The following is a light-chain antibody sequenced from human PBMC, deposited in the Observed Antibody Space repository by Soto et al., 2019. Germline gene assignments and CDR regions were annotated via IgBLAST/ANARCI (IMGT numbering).Light chain of an antibody. J-gene: IGLJ3*02. Sequence: NFMLTQPHSVSGSPGKTVIISCTRSSGSIASNYVQWYQQRPGSSPTTVIYEDNQRPSGVPDRFSGSIDSSSSSASLTISVLETEDEADYYCQSYDASNQVFGGGTKVTVL. CDR1: SGSIASNY. CDR2: EDN. CDR3: QSYDASNQV. V-gene: IGLV6-57*01.